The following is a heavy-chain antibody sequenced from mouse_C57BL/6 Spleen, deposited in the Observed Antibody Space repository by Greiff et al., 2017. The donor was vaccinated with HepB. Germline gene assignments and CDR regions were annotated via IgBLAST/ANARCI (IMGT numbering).Heavy chain of an antibody. CDR2: IYPGDGDT. V-gene: IGHV1-82*01. J-gene: IGHJ3*01. Sequence: QVQLQQSGPELVKPGASVKISCKASGYAFSSSWMNWVKQRPGKGLEWIGRIYPGDGDTNYNGKFKGKATLTADKSSSTAYMQLSSRTSEDSAVDCCARVYGDSWFAYWGKGTLVTVSA. CDR3: ARVYGDSWFAY. D-gene: IGHD2-13*01. CDR1: GYAFSSSW.